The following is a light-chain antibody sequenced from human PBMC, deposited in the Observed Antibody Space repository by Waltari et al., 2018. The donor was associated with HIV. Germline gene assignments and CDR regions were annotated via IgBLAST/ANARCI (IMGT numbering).Light chain of an antibody. V-gene: IGLV1-44*01. Sequence: QSVLTQPPSASGTPGQRVTIACSGSNSNIGSNPVNWYQQLPGTAPKLLIYNSNQRPSGVPDRFSGSKSGISASLAISGLQSEDEADYYCAAWDDSLNGYVFGSGTKVTVL. CDR2: NSN. CDR3: AAWDDSLNGYV. J-gene: IGLJ1*01. CDR1: NSNIGSNP.